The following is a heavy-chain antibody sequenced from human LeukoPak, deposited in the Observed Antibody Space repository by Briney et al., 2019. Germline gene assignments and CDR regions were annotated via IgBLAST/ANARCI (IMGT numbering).Heavy chain of an antibody. CDR2: ISSSGSTT. CDR3: ARDSGSGWTPAESAFDI. V-gene: IGHV3-48*03. J-gene: IGHJ3*02. CDR1: GFTFSSYE. Sequence: GGSLRLSCAASGFTFSSYEMNWVRQAPGKGPEWVSYISSSGSTTYYADSVKGRLTISRDNAKNSLYLQMNSLRAEDTAVYYCARDSGSGWTPAESAFDIWGQGPMVTVSS. D-gene: IGHD2-15*01.